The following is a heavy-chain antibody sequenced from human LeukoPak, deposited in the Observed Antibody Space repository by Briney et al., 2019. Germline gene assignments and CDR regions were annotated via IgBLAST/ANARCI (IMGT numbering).Heavy chain of an antibody. D-gene: IGHD4-23*01. CDR3: AKDSVPDYGGNSFDF. CDR2: ISSSGSTI. V-gene: IGHV3-48*03. J-gene: IGHJ4*02. CDR1: GFIFSSYE. Sequence: GGSLRLSCVASGFIFSSYEMTWVRQAPGKGLEWVSYISSSGSTIYYADSVKGRFTISRDNAKNSLFLQMNSLRAEDTAVYYCAKDSVPDYGGNSFDFWGQGTLVTVSS.